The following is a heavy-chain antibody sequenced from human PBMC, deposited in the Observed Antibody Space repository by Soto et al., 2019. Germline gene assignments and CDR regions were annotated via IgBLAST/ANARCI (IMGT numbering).Heavy chain of an antibody. CDR3: ARDPWNYVSGWFDP. Sequence: ASVKVSCKASGYTFTSYAMHWVRQAPGQRLEWMGWINAGNGNTKYSQRFQGRVTITRDTSASTAYMELSSLRSEDTAVYYCARDPWNYVSGWFDPWGQGTLVTVSS. J-gene: IGHJ5*02. V-gene: IGHV1-3*01. CDR2: INAGNGNT. CDR1: GYTFTSYA. D-gene: IGHD1-7*01.